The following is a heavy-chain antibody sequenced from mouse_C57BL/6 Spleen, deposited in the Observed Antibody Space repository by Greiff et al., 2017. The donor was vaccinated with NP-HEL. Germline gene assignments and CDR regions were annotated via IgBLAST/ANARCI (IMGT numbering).Heavy chain of an antibody. CDR3: ARRDTTVGYYFDY. CDR1: GYSITSGYD. D-gene: IGHD1-1*01. V-gene: IGHV3-1*01. Sequence: EVQLQESGPGMVKPSQSLSLTCTVTGYSITSGYDWHWIRHFPGNKLEWMGYIRYSGSTNYNPSLKSRISITHDTSKNQFFLKLNSVTTEDTATYYCARRDTTVGYYFDYWGQGTSVTVSS. CDR2: IRYSGST. J-gene: IGHJ4*01.